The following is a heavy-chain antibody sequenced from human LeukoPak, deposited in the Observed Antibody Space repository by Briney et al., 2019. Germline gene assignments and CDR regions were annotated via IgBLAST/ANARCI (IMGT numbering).Heavy chain of an antibody. CDR1: AFTFSTYW. Sequence: PGGSLRLSCAASAFTFSTYWMHWVRQAPGKGLEWLSSISGSGGTTYYAGSVQGRFTISRDSSRNTLYLQMNSLRAEDTALYYCAKAGRRITIFGVTPHDYYYYYMDVWGKGTTVTVSS. CDR2: ISGSGGTT. D-gene: IGHD3-3*01. CDR3: AKAGRRITIFGVTPHDYYYYYMDV. V-gene: IGHV3-23*01. J-gene: IGHJ6*03.